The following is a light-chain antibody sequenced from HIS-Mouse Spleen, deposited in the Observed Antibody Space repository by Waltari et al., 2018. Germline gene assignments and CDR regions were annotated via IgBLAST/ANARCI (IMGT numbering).Light chain of an antibody. V-gene: IGLV3-10*01. CDR2: EDR. CDR3: YSTDSSGNHRV. CDR1: ALPKKY. Sequence: SYELTQPPSVSVSPGQTARITCSGDALPKKYAYWYQQKSGQAPVLVGCEDRKRPPGIPERFSGSSSGTMATLTISGAQVEDEADYYCYSTDSSGNHRVFGGGTKLTVL. J-gene: IGLJ2*01.